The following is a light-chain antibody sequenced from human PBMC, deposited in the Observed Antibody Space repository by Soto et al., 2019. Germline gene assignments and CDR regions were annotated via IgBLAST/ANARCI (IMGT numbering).Light chain of an antibody. CDR3: QQSNNYPWT. V-gene: IGKV1-5*03. CDR2: EAS. J-gene: IGKJ1*01. CDR1: QSISSY. Sequence: DIQMTQSPSTLSASVGDRVTITCRASQSISSYLAWYQQKPGKAPKLLIYEASNLESGVPSRFSGSGSGTEFTLTISSLQPDDFATYYCQQSNNYPWTFGQGTKVVIK.